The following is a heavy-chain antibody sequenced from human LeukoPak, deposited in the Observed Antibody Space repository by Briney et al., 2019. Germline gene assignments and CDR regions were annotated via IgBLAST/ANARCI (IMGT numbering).Heavy chain of an antibody. D-gene: IGHD1-7*01. CDR1: GLSFSNYA. V-gene: IGHV3-23*01. J-gene: IGHJ4*02. Sequence: GGSLRLSCAASGLSFSNYAMYWVRQAPGKGLEWVSAIGGTGGNIFYTDSVKGRFTISRDNSKNTLYLHMNSLRAEDTALYYCARTNWNYVADYWGQGTLVTVSS. CDR3: ARTNWNYVADY. CDR2: IGGTGGNI.